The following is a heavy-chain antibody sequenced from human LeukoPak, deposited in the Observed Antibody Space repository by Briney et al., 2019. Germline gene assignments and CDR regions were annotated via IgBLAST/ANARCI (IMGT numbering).Heavy chain of an antibody. Sequence: GASVTVSCKASGYTFTSYYMHWVRQAPGQGLEWMGIINPSGGSTSYAQKFQGRVTMTRDTSTSTVYMELSSLRSEDTAVYSCARELWINIDYGDYAALDYWGQGTLVTVSS. CDR3: ARELWINIDYGDYAALDY. V-gene: IGHV1-46*01. CDR1: GYTFTSYY. CDR2: INPSGGST. D-gene: IGHD4-17*01. J-gene: IGHJ4*02.